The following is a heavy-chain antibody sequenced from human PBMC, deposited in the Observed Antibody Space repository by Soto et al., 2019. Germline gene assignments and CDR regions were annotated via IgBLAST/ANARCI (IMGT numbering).Heavy chain of an antibody. CDR3: ACLAWFGDPVPPFDC. CDR2: ISGSGGST. Sequence: GGSLRLSCAASGFTFSTFAMSRVRQAPGKGLEWVSGISGSGGSTNHADSVKGRFIISRDNSKNMVFLQMNSLRAEDTAVYYCACLAWFGDPVPPFDCWGQGTVVTVSS. V-gene: IGHV3-23*01. J-gene: IGHJ4*02. D-gene: IGHD3-10*01. CDR1: GFTFSTFA.